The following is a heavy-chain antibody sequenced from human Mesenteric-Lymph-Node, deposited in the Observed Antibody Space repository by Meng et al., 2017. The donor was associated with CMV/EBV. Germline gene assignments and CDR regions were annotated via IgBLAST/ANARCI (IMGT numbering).Heavy chain of an antibody. CDR1: GFTVNAND. Sequence: GFTVNANDMTWVRQVSGKGLEWVSIILGGGNTYYADSVKGRFTVSRDSSRNTLYLQMNSLRAEDTALYYCASFKEQLVGGTYWYFDLWGRGTLVTVSS. CDR2: ILGGGNT. CDR3: ASFKEQLVGGTYWYFDL. D-gene: IGHD1-1*01. J-gene: IGHJ2*01. V-gene: IGHV3-66*02.